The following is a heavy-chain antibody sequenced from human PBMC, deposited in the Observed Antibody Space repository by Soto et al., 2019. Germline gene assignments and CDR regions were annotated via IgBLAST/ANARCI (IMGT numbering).Heavy chain of an antibody. Sequence: QVQLVQSGAEVKKPGASVKVSCKASGYTFTTYYIHWVRQAPGQGLEWMGVINPSGGSTTYAQKFQGRVTMARATSTSTVYMELSSLRSEDTAVYYCARDLADYYDSSSYSDVRGGEGGFDYWGQGTLVTVSS. CDR2: INPSGGST. J-gene: IGHJ4*02. D-gene: IGHD3-22*01. V-gene: IGHV1-46*01. CDR1: GYTFTTYY. CDR3: ARDLADYYDSSSYSDVRGGEGGFDY.